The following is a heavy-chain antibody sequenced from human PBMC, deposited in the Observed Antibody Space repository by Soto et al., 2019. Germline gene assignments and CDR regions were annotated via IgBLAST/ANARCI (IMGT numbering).Heavy chain of an antibody. J-gene: IGHJ6*02. D-gene: IGHD6-13*01. CDR1: GGSISSSSYY. Sequence: SETLSLTCTVSGGSISSSSYYWGWIRQPPGKGLEWIGSIYYSGSTYYNPSLKSRVTISVDTSKNQFSLKLSSVTAADTAVYYCASTLYSSSYYYYGMDVWGQGTTVPVSS. CDR2: IYYSGST. CDR3: ASTLYSSSYYYYGMDV. V-gene: IGHV4-39*01.